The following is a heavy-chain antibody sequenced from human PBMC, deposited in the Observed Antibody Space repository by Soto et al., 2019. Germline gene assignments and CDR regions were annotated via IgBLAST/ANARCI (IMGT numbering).Heavy chain of an antibody. CDR3: AIAPPHRGVTYYDFWSGYYTDY. V-gene: IGHV1-3*01. J-gene: IGHJ4*02. CDR1: GYTFTSYA. CDR2: INAGNGNT. Sequence: ASVKVSCKASGYTFTSYAMHWVRQAPGQRLEWMGWINAGNGNTKYSQKFQGRVTITRDTSASTAYMELSSLRSEDTDVYYCAIAPPHRGVTYYDFWSGYYTDYWGQGTLVTVSS. D-gene: IGHD3-3*01.